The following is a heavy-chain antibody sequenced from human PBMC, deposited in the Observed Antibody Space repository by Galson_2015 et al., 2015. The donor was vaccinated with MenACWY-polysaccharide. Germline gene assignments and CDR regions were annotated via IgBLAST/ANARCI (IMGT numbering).Heavy chain of an antibody. V-gene: IGHV3-7*01. J-gene: IGHJ3*01. CDR3: ARARTWSGYFAFDF. D-gene: IGHD3-3*01. CDR2: IKQSGSEK. Sequence: SLRLSCAASGFPFSDSWMTWIRQAPGKGLEWVATIKQSGSEKYYVDSVEGRFTVSRDNAKNSLYLQMNSLRAEDTAVYYCARARTWSGYFAFDFWGQGTLVPYSS. CDR1: GFPFSDSW.